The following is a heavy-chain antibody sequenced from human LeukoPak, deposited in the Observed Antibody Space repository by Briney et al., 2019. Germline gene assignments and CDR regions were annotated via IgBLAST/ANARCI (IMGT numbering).Heavy chain of an antibody. CDR2: IYTSGST. V-gene: IGHV4-61*02. CDR3: ARAGSGSSGYYYFDY. J-gene: IGHJ4*02. CDR1: GGSISSGSYY. D-gene: IGHD3-22*01. Sequence: IPSETLSLTCTVSGGSISSGSYYWSWIRQPAGKGLEWIGRIYTSGSTNYNPSLKSRVTISVDTSKNPFSQKLSSVTAADTAVYYCARAGSGSSGYYYFDYWGQGTLVNVSS.